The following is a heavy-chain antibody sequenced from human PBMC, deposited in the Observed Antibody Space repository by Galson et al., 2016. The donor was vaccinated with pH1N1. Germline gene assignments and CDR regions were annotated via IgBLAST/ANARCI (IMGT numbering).Heavy chain of an antibody. D-gene: IGHD2-2*01. Sequence: SLRLSCAASGFTVSDKYMTCVRQAPGKGLEWVPVIFSGGRTFYADSVKGRFTISRDNSKNTVYLQMNSLRAEDTAVYYCARGNYAKFDYWGQGTLGTVSS. CDR2: IFSGGRT. V-gene: IGHV3-66*01. CDR1: GFTVSDKY. J-gene: IGHJ4*02. CDR3: ARGNYAKFDY.